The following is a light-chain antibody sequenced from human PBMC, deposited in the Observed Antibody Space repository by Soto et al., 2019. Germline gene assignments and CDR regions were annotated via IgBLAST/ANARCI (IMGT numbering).Light chain of an antibody. CDR3: QQCGSFPIT. CDR1: QDIGSW. CDR2: GAS. V-gene: IGKV1-12*01. Sequence: DIQMTLSPSSVSASVGDRVTISCRASQDIGSWLAWYQQNPGKAPDLLIYGASSWQSGVPSRFYGSGSGTDFTLTISSLQPEDFAAYYCQQCGSFPITFGQGTRLEIK. J-gene: IGKJ5*01.